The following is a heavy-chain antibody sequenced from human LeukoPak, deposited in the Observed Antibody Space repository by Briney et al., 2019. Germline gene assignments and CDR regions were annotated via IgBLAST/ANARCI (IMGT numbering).Heavy chain of an antibody. CDR2: ISSSGSTI. D-gene: IGHD1-1*01. CDR3: ASPSRRYNWNDRVGLDY. V-gene: IGHV3-11*01. CDR1: GFTFSDYY. J-gene: IGHJ4*02. Sequence: GGSLRLSCAASGFTFSDYYMSWIRQAPGKGLEWVSYISSSGSTIYYADSVKGRFTISRDNAKNSLYLQMNSLRAEDTAVYHCASPSRRYNWNDRVGLDYWGQGTLVTVSS.